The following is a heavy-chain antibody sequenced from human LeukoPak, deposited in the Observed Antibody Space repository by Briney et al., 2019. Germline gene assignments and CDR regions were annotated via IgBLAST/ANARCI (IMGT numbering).Heavy chain of an antibody. CDR3: ATQGASAQFDP. Sequence: GSLRLSCAASGLTFSSYSMNWVRQAPGKGLEWVSSIGAGSKYLKYADSVKGRFTISRDDANNLLFLQMNSLRADDTAVYYCATQGASAQFDPWGQGTLVTVSS. D-gene: IGHD3-16*01. CDR2: IGAGSKYL. CDR1: GLTFSSYS. J-gene: IGHJ5*02. V-gene: IGHV3-21*01.